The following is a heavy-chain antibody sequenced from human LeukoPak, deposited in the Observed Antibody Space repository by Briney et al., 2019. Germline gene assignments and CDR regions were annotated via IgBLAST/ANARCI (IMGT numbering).Heavy chain of an antibody. V-gene: IGHV3-11*03. CDR2: ISSSSSYT. CDR1: GFTFSDYY. D-gene: IGHD3-10*01. CDR3: ARHRGHAPPKDAFDI. J-gene: IGHJ3*02. Sequence: GGSLRLSCAVSGFTFSDYYMSWIRQAPGKGLEWVSYISSSSSYTKYADSVKGRFTISRDNSKNTVSLQMNTLRAEDTAVYYCARHRGHAPPKDAFDIWGQGTMVTVSS.